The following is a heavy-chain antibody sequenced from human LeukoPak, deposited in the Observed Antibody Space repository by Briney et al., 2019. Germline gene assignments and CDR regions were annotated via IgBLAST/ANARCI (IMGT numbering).Heavy chain of an antibody. CDR2: IYPGDSDT. V-gene: IGHV5-51*01. D-gene: IGHD6-19*01. CDR3: ARPRYSSGRHIDY. CDR1: GYSFTSYW. Sequence: GESLKIFCKGSGYSFTSYWIGWVRQMPGKGLEWMGIIYPGDSDTRYSPSFQGQVTISADKSISTAYLQWSSLKASDTAMYYCARPRYSSGRHIDYWGQGTLVTVSS. J-gene: IGHJ4*02.